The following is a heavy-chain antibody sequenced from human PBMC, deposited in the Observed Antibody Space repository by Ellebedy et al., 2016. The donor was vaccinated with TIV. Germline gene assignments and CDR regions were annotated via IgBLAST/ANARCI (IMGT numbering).Heavy chain of an antibody. V-gene: IGHV4-61*08. CDR2: VHYSGST. CDR1: GGSVSSGDYY. D-gene: IGHD5-24*01. CDR3: AREGTDGYNYFDY. Sequence: MPSETLSLTCTVSGGSVSSGDYYWNWSRQPPGKGLEWIAYVHYSGSTNYNPSLESRVTISVATSKNQVSLKLTSVTAADTALYYGAREGTDGYNYFDYWGRGTLVTVSS. J-gene: IGHJ4*02.